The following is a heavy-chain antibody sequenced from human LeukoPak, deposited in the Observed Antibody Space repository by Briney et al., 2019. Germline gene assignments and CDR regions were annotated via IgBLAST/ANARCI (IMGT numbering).Heavy chain of an antibody. J-gene: IGHJ4*02. V-gene: IGHV3-21*01. CDR2: INSGNSNI. CDR1: GFTFNSYS. CDR3: AKDHRGYDFPRDIDY. D-gene: IGHD5-12*01. Sequence: KAGGSLRLSCAASGFTFNSYSMNWVRQAPGKGLEWVSSINSGNSNIYYADSVRGRFTISRDNSKNTLYLQMNSLRAEDTAVYYCAKDHRGYDFPRDIDYWGQGTLVTVSS.